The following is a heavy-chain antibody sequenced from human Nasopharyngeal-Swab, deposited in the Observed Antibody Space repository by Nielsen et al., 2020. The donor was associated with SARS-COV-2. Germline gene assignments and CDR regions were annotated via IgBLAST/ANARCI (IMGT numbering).Heavy chain of an antibody. CDR3: AKGVGPLDY. J-gene: IGHJ4*02. CDR2: ISTYNGNT. V-gene: IGHV1-18*01. CDR1: GYTFINYA. Sequence: ASVKVSCKASGYTFINYAITWVRQAPGQGLEWMGWISTYNGNTNYAQSLQGRVTMTTDTSTSTAYMELRSLRSDDTAVYYCAKGVGPLDYWGQGTLVTVSS.